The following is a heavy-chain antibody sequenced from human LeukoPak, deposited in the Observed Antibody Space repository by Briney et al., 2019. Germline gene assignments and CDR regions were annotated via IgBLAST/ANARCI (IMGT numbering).Heavy chain of an antibody. J-gene: IGHJ6*03. CDR2: INPNSGGT. V-gene: IGHV1-2*02. D-gene: IGHD3-10*01. CDR3: ARDLGSGSSRLYYYYMDV. Sequence: GASVKVSCKASGYTFTGYYMHWVRQAPGQGLEWMGWINPNSGGTNYAQKFQGRVTMTRDTSISTAYMELSRLRSDDTAVYYCARDLGSGSSRLYYYYMDVWGKGTTVTISS. CDR1: GYTFTGYY.